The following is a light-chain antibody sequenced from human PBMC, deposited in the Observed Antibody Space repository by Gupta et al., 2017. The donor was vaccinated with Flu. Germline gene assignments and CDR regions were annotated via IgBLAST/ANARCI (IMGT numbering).Light chain of an antibody. J-gene: IGLJ2*01. V-gene: IGLV1-47*01. CDR2: RDN. CDR1: SSNIGSNS. Sequence: QSVLTQPPSASGTPGQSVTISCSGSSSNIGSNSVFWYQQFPGTAPRLLIYRDNQRPSGVPDRFSGSKSGTSASLAISGLRSEDEAVYYCAAWDDSLSGSFGGGTKLNVI. CDR3: AAWDDSLSGS.